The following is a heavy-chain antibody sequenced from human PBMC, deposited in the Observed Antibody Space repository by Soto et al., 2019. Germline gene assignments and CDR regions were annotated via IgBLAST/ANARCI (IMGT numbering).Heavy chain of an antibody. D-gene: IGHD4-17*01. J-gene: IGHJ3*02. V-gene: IGHV3-21*01. Sequence: PGGSLRLSCAASGFTFSSYSMNWVRQAPGKGLEWVSSISSSSSYIYYADSVKGRFTISRDNAKNSLYLQMNSLRAEDTVVYYCARDGTTVTSDAFDIWGQGTMVTVSS. CDR3: ARDGTTVTSDAFDI. CDR1: GFTFSSYS. CDR2: ISSSSSYI.